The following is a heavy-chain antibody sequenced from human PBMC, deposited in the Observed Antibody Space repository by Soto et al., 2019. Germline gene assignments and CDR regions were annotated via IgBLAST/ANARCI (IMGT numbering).Heavy chain of an antibody. J-gene: IGHJ4*02. D-gene: IGHD5-12*01. CDR3: VRVVAIPGYPDN. V-gene: IGHV1-69*12. CDR2: IVPIVDTS. CDR1: GGTFSSYA. Sequence: QVQLVQSGAEVRQPASSVKVSCKTSGGTFSSYAISWVRQAPGQGLEWMGGIVPIVDTSTYAQKFQGRVTLTADGSTSTVYMELSSLRSDDTAVYYCVRVVAIPGYPDNWGQGTLVTVSS.